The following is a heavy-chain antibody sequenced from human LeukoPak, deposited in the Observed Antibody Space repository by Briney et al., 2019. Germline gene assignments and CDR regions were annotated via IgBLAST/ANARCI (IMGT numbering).Heavy chain of an antibody. D-gene: IGHD4-23*01. V-gene: IGHV1-69*13. CDR3: ARGGNSAVGWFDP. CDR2: ITPMFGTS. J-gene: IGHJ5*02. CDR1: GGTFSRHT. Sequence: GASVKVSCKASGGTFSRHTISWVRQSPGQGLEWMGGITPMFGTSNYAQKFQGRVTITADESTSTAYMELSSLRSEDTAVYYCARGGNSAVGWFDPWGQGTLVTVSS.